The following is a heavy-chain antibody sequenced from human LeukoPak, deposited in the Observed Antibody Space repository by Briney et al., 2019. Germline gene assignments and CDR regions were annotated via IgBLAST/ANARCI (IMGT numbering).Heavy chain of an antibody. J-gene: IGHJ3*02. CDR3: ARDGSDAFDI. Sequence: GGSLRLSCAASGFTFSSSGMHWVRQAPGKGLEWVAVIWYDGTNDYYADSVKGRFIISRDNSKNTLYLQMNSLRAEDTAVYYCARDGSDAFDIWGQGTMVTVSS. CDR2: IWYDGTND. V-gene: IGHV3-33*01. CDR1: GFTFSSSG. D-gene: IGHD1-1*01.